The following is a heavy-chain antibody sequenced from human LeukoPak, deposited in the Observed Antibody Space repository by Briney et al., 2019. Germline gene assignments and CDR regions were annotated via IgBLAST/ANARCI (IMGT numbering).Heavy chain of an antibody. CDR2: IYYGGST. V-gene: IGHV4-61*01. J-gene: IGHJ4*02. D-gene: IGHD6-19*01. CDR1: GGSVSSGTYY. CDR3: ARVLIAVAGYDY. Sequence: SEPLSLTCTVSGGSVSSGTYYWTWIRQPPVQGLEWIGYIYYGGSTNYNPSLKTRFTISVDTSKDQFSLRLTSVSAADTATYYCARVLIAVAGYDYWGQGTQVTVSS.